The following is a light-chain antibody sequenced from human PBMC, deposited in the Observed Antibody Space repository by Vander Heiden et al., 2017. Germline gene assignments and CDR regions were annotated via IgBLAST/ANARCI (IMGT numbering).Light chain of an antibody. CDR3: QWDDSAPLT. Sequence: IQTTPSPSSLSASVGDRVTIACRASQGISKYLAWYQQRPGKVPKLLIYAASTLQSGVPSTFSGRGSGADFTLSISSLRPEHIATYYSQWDDSAPLTFGGGTKVXIK. J-gene: IGKJ4*01. V-gene: IGKV1-27*01. CDR2: AAS. CDR1: QGISKY.